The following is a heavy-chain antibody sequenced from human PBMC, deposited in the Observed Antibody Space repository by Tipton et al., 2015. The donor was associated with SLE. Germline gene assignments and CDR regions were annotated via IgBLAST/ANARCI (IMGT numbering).Heavy chain of an antibody. D-gene: IGHD3-22*01. Sequence: TLSLTCTVSGGSISSGSYYWSWIRQPAGKGLEWIGHIYTSGSTNYNPSLKSRVTISVDTSKNQCSLKLSSVTAADTAVYYCARLHWYYYDSSGADYWGQGTLVTVSS. CDR2: IYTSGST. CDR1: GGSISSGSYY. CDR3: ARLHWYYYDSSGADY. J-gene: IGHJ4*02. V-gene: IGHV4-61*09.